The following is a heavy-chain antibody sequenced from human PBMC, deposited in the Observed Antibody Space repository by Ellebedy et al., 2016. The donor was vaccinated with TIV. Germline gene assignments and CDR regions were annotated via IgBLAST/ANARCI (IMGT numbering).Heavy chain of an antibody. Sequence: AASVKVSCKASGGTFSTSAISWVRQAPGQALEWLGGIIPILGIANHAQKFQGRVTITADKSTSTAYMELSSLRSEDTAVYYCARRGRGVGDAFDIWGQGTMVTVSS. D-gene: IGHD3-16*01. V-gene: IGHV1-69*10. CDR2: IIPILGIA. CDR1: GGTFSTSA. CDR3: ARRGRGVGDAFDI. J-gene: IGHJ3*02.